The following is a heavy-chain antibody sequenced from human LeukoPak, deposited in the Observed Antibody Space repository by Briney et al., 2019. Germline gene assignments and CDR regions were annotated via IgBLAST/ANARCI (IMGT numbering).Heavy chain of an antibody. CDR3: ASYMATIDY. D-gene: IGHD5-24*01. V-gene: IGHV4-61*01. CDR2: IYYSGST. CDR1: GGSFSSGSYY. Sequence: SETLSLTCTVSGGSFSSGSYYWSWLRQPPGKGLEWIGYIYYSGSTNYNPSLKSRVTISVDTSKNQFSLKLSSVTAADTAVYYCASYMATIDYWGQGTLVTVSS. J-gene: IGHJ4*02.